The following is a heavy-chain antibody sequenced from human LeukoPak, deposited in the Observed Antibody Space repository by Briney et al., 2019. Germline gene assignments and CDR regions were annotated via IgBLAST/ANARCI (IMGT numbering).Heavy chain of an antibody. CDR3: AKRANGYSYGPNWFDP. CDR1: GFTFSSNA. D-gene: IGHD5-18*01. V-gene: IGHV3-23*01. J-gene: IGHJ5*02. Sequence: GGSLGLSCAAPGFTFSSNAMSGVRQAPGKGLDWVSAISGSGGSAYYADSVKGRFTISRDNSKNTLYLQMNSLRAEDTAVYYCAKRANGYSYGPNWFDPWGQGTLVTVSS. CDR2: ISGSGGSA.